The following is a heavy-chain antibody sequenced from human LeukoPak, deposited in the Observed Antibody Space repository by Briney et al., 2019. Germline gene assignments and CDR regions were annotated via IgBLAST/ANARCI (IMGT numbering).Heavy chain of an antibody. V-gene: IGHV3-9*01. CDR2: ISWNSGSI. J-gene: IGHJ4*02. Sequence: GGPLRLSCAASGFTFDDYAMHWVRQAPGKGLEWVSGISWNSGSIGYADSVKGRFTISRDNAKNSLYLQMNSLRAEDTAVYYCAKDAAYGSGSYYFDYWGQGTLVTVSS. CDR3: AKDAAYGSGSYYFDY. D-gene: IGHD3-10*01. CDR1: GFTFDDYA.